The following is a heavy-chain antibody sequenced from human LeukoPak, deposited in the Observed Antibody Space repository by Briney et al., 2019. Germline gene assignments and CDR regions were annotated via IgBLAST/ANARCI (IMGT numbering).Heavy chain of an antibody. Sequence: GGALRLSCAASGFTFSSYWMHWVRQAPGKGLMWVSRINSDGSRTTYADSVRGRFTISRDNAKSTLYLQMNSLRAEDTAVYYCARVRDDYTYFDCWGQGTLVTVSS. CDR3: ARVRDDYTYFDC. V-gene: IGHV3-74*01. J-gene: IGHJ4*02. CDR1: GFTFSSYW. D-gene: IGHD4-11*01. CDR2: INSDGSRT.